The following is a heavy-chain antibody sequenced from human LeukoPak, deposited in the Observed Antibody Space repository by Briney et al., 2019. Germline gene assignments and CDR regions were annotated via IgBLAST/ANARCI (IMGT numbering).Heavy chain of an antibody. CDR2: INWNGGST. CDR1: GSTFDDYG. CDR3: ARERIVGATRGIDY. V-gene: IGHV3-20*04. D-gene: IGHD1-26*01. Sequence: PGGSLRLSCAASGSTFDDYGMSWVRQAPGKGLEWVSGINWNGGSTGYADSVKGRFTISRDNAKNSLYLQMNSLRAEDTALYYCARERIVGATRGIDYWGQGTLVTVSS. J-gene: IGHJ4*02.